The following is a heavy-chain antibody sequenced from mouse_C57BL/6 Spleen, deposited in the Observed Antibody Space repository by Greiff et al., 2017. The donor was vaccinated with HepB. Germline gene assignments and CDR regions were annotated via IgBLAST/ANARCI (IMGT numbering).Heavy chain of an antibody. CDR1: GYTFTSYW. Sequence: VQLQQPGAELVMPGASVKLSCKASGYTFTSYWMHWVKQRPGQGLEWIGEIDPSDSYTNYNQKVKGKSTLTVDKSSSTAYMQLSSLTSEDSAVYYCARRHYGNYEGYAMDYWGQGTSVTVSS. D-gene: IGHD2-1*01. CDR3: ARRHYGNYEGYAMDY. V-gene: IGHV1-69*01. J-gene: IGHJ4*01. CDR2: IDPSDSYT.